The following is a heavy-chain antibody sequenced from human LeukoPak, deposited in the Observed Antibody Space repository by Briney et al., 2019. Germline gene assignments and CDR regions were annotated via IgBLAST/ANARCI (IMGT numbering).Heavy chain of an antibody. Sequence: PGGSLRLSCAASGFTFSSYWMSWVRQAPGKRLEWVANIKQDGSEKYYVDSVKGRFTISRDNAKNSLYLQMNSLRAEDTAMYYCARGRYSGTTYYFDYWGQGTLVTVSS. V-gene: IGHV3-7*03. D-gene: IGHD5-12*01. CDR1: GFTFSSYW. CDR3: ARGRYSGTTYYFDY. CDR2: IKQDGSEK. J-gene: IGHJ4*02.